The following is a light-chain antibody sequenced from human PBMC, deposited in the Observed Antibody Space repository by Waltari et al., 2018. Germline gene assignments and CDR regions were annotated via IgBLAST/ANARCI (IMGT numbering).Light chain of an antibody. V-gene: IGKV1-39*01. CDR3: QQSYSFPYT. CDR1: QSIRSH. J-gene: IGKJ2*01. Sequence: DIRLTQSPSSLSASVGDRLTITCRASQSIRSHLNWYQQQPGRAPKLLMFSASTLKSGVPSRFSGSGSGTDFTLTISSVQPEDFATYFCQQSYSFPYTFGQGTKLEIK. CDR2: SAS.